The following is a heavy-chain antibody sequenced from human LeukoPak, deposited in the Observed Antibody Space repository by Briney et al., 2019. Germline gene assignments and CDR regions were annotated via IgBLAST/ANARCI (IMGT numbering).Heavy chain of an antibody. J-gene: IGHJ5*02. Sequence: SETLSLTCTVSGDSIRSFYGSWIRQAPGKGLECIGFIYINGDTSYNPSLKGRATLSLGTSKNQFSLRLTSVTAADTAVYYCAKTARTFASWGPGTLVTVSS. CDR1: GDSIRSFY. D-gene: IGHD1-7*01. CDR3: AKTARTFAS. V-gene: IGHV4-4*09. CDR2: IYINGDT.